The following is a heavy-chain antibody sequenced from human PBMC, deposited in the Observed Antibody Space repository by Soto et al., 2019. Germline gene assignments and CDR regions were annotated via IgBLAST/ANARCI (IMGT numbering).Heavy chain of an antibody. Sequence: SETLSLTCAVSGYSISNTNWWGWIRQPPGKGLEWIGYIFYTGSTYYNPSLRSRVTMSLDTSKNQFSLKLTSVTAVDTAVYYCARREIQGPIDYWGQGTLVTVSS. CDR3: ARREIQGPIDY. D-gene: IGHD1-26*01. V-gene: IGHV4-28*01. CDR2: IFYTGST. J-gene: IGHJ4*02. CDR1: GYSISNTNW.